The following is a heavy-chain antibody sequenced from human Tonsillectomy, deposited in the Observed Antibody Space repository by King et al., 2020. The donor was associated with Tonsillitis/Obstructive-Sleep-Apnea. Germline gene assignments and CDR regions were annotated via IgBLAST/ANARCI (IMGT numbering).Heavy chain of an antibody. CDR1: GYSFTSYW. V-gene: IGHV5-51*01. CDR2: IYSGDSHT. J-gene: IGHJ4*02. CDR3: ARSKVGIVVVPAAPFDY. Sequence: QLVQSGAEVKKPGESLKISCKGSGYSFTSYWIGWVRQMPGKGLEWMGIIYSGDSHTRYSPSFQGQVTISADKSISTAYLQWSSLKASDTAMYYCARSKVGIVVVPAAPFDYWGQGTLVTVSS. D-gene: IGHD2-2*01.